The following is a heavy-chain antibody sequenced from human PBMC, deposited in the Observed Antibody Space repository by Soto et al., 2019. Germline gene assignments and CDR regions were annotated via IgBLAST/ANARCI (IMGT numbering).Heavy chain of an antibody. V-gene: IGHV1-69*12. CDR1: GGTFRTYT. CDR3: AGGMCFGGSCYLDV. Sequence: QVQLVQSGAEVKKPGSSVKVSCKASGGTFRTYTLYWVRQAPGQGLEWMGGISPGIDIRDYAQKFQGRATITADESTSTVYMQLSTLISEDTALYYCAGGMCFGGSCYLDVWGQGTLVTVSS. J-gene: IGHJ4*02. D-gene: IGHD2-15*01. CDR2: ISPGIDIR.